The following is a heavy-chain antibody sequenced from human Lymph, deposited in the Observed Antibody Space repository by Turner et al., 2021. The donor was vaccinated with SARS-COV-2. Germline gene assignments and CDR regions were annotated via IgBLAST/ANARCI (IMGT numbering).Heavy chain of an antibody. J-gene: IGHJ4*02. D-gene: IGHD3-22*01. V-gene: IGHV3-30*04. CDR1: GFTFSSYA. CDR2: ISYDGSDK. CDR3: ARDRDSSGWVAY. Sequence: QVQLVESGGGVVQPGRFLRLSCAASGFTFSSYAMHWVRQAPGKGLEWVAFISYDGSDKYYADSVKGRFTFSRDNSKNTLYLQMNSLRAEDTAVYYCARDRDSSGWVAYWGQGTLVTVSS.